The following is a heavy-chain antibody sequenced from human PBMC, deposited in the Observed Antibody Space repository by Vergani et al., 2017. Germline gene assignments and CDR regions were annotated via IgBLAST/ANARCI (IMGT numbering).Heavy chain of an antibody. CDR2: IDHTGRP. D-gene: IGHD4-11*01. CDR1: GGSFTSYH. Sequence: QVQLQQWGGGLLKPSETLSLTCVVNGGSFTSYHWTWIRQSPGEGLEWVGDIDHTGRPDYNPSLKSRLTMSVDKSRNQFSLTLNSVTATDTAIYFCARVNTETNGQLCCCYYMDVWDQVTAVTVS. V-gene: IGHV4-34*01. J-gene: IGHJ6*03. CDR3: ARVNTETNGQLCCCYYMDV.